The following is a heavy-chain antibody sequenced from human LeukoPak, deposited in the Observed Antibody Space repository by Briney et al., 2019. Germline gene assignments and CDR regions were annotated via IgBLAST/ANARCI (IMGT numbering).Heavy chain of an antibody. CDR2: INHSGST. CDR1: GGSFSGYY. CDR3: AGGLGHNPGSRFDH. V-gene: IGHV4-34*01. D-gene: IGHD5-24*01. J-gene: IGHJ5*02. Sequence: SETLSLTCAVYGGSFSGYYWSWIRQPPGKGLEWIGEINHSGSTNYNPSLKSRVTISVDTSKNQFSLKLSSVTAADTAVYYCAGGLGHNPGSRFDHWGQGTLVTVSS.